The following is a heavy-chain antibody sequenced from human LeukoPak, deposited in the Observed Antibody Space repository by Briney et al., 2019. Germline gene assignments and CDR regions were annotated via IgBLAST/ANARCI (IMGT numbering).Heavy chain of an antibody. CDR3: ASQSSGWYVGYFDY. CDR2: INPNSGGT. CDR1: GYTFTAYY. V-gene: IGHV1-2*02. Sequence: ASVKVSCKASGYTFTAYYLHWVRQAPGQGLERMGWINPNSGGTNYAQKFQGRVTMTRDTSISTAYMELNRLRSDDTAVYYCASQSSGWYVGYFDYWGQGTLVTVSS. J-gene: IGHJ4*02. D-gene: IGHD6-19*01.